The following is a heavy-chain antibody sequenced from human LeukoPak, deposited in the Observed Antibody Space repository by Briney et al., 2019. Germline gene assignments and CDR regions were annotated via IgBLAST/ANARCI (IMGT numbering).Heavy chain of an antibody. CDR2: ISSSDSTI. Sequence: GGSLRLSCAGSGFTFSDYYMSWIRQAPGKGLEWVSYISSSDSTIYYTDSVKVRFTISRDNAKNSLYLPMNSLRDGDTAVYYCARADCSSTSCYELDYWGQGTLVTVSS. J-gene: IGHJ4*02. D-gene: IGHD2-2*01. CDR3: ARADCSSTSCYELDY. CDR1: GFTFSDYY. V-gene: IGHV3-11*04.